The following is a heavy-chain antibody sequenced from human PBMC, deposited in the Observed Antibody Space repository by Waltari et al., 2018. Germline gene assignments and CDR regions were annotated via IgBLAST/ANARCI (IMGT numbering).Heavy chain of an antibody. CDR3: ARGSYCSGGSCYGDAFDI. V-gene: IGHV1-69*01. D-gene: IGHD2-15*01. CDR2: IIPIFGAA. Sequence: QVQLVQSGAEVKKPGSSVKVSCKASGGTFSSHAISWVRLAPGLGLEWMEGIIPIFGAANYAQKFQGGVTITADESTSTAYMELSSLRSEDATVYYCARGSYCSGGSCYGDAFDIWGQGTMVTVSS. CDR1: GGTFSSHA. J-gene: IGHJ3*02.